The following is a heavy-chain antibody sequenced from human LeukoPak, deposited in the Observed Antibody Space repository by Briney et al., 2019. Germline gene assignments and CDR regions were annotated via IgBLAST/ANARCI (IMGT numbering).Heavy chain of an antibody. V-gene: IGHV4-30-4*08. CDR2: IYYSGST. Sequence: SETLSLTCTVSGGPISSGDYYWSWIRQPPGTGLEWIGYIYYSGSTYYNPSLKSRVTISVDTSKNQFSLKLSSVTAADTAVYYCARRYYDFWSGYSSFDYWGQGTLVTVSS. D-gene: IGHD3-3*01. CDR3: ARRYYDFWSGYSSFDY. J-gene: IGHJ4*02. CDR1: GGPISSGDYY.